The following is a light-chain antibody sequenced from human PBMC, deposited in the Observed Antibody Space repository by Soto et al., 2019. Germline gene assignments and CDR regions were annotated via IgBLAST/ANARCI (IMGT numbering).Light chain of an antibody. J-gene: IGLJ2*01. CDR3: QSYDSSLSGSRV. Sequence: QSVLTQPPSVSGAPGQRVTISCTGSSSNIGAGYDVHWYQQLPGTAPKLLIYGNSNRPSGVPDRFSGSKSGTSASLAITGXXXXXXADYYCQSYDSSLSGSRVFGGGTKLTVL. CDR1: SSNIGAGYD. CDR2: GNS. V-gene: IGLV1-40*01.